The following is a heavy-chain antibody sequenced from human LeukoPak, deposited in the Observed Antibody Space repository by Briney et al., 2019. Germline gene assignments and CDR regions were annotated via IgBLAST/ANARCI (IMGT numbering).Heavy chain of an antibody. CDR1: GFTFSSYW. Sequence: PGGSLRLSCAASGFTFSSYWMSSVRQAPGKGLEWVANIKQDGSEKYYVDSVKGRFTISRDNAKNSLYLQMNSLRAEDTAVYYCATDIRIMGLSCYYYYYMDVWGKGTTVTVSS. CDR3: ATDIRIMGLSCYYYYYMDV. J-gene: IGHJ6*03. V-gene: IGHV3-7*01. CDR2: IKQDGSEK. D-gene: IGHD2-8*01.